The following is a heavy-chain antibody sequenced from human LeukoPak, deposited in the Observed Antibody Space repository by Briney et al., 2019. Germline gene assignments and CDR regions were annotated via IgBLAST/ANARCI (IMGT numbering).Heavy chain of an antibody. J-gene: IGHJ4*02. Sequence: QAGGSLRLSCAASGFTFSNYWMHWVRQAPGKGLVWVSRINSDGINTSYADSVKGRFTISRDNAKNTLNLQMNSLRAEDTAVYYCARGQWLVRGVYFDNWGQGTPVTVSS. D-gene: IGHD6-19*01. CDR1: GFTFSNYW. CDR3: ARGQWLVRGVYFDN. CDR2: INSDGINT. V-gene: IGHV3-74*01.